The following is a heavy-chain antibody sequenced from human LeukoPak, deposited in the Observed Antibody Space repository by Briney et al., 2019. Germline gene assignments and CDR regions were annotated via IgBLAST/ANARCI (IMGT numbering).Heavy chain of an antibody. Sequence: SETLSLTCTVSGGSISSSSYYWGWIREPPGKGLEWIGSIYYSGSTYYNPSLKSRVTISVDTSKNQFSLKLSSVTAADTAVYYCARGGYSGLIDYWAEGTLDTVSS. V-gene: IGHV4-39*07. CDR3: ARGGYSGLIDY. J-gene: IGHJ4*02. CDR2: IYYSGST. CDR1: GGSISSSSYY. D-gene: IGHD1-26*01.